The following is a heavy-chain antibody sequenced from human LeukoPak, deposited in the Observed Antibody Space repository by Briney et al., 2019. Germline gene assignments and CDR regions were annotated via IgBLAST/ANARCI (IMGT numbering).Heavy chain of an antibody. CDR1: GGSISTGSYY. CDR3: ARANGIAAAGVRRGGDWFDP. V-gene: IGHV4-61*02. D-gene: IGHD6-13*01. J-gene: IGHJ5*02. Sequence: PSQTLSLTCSVSGGSISTGSYYWSWIRQPAGKGLEWIGRISTSGSTNYNPSLKSRVTISVDTSKNQFSLKLSSVTAADTAVYYCARANGIAAAGVRRGGDWFDPWGQGTLVTVSS. CDR2: ISTSGST.